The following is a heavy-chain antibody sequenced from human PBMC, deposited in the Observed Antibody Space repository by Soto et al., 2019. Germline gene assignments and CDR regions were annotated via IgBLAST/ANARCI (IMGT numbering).Heavy chain of an antibody. CDR2: IYTSGST. J-gene: IGHJ4*02. V-gene: IGHV4-4*07. D-gene: IGHD3-22*01. CDR1: GGSISSYY. CDR3: ARGHYYDCVAY. Sequence: PSETLSLTCTVSGGSISSYYWSWIRQPAGKGLEWIGRIYTSGSTHYNPSLKSRVTMSVDTSKNQFYLKLSPVTAAATAVYYCARGHYYDCVAYWCQGTLLTVSS.